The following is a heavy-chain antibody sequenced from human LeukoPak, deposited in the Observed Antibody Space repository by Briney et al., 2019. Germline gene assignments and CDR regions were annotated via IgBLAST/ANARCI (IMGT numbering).Heavy chain of an antibody. D-gene: IGHD2-21*02. J-gene: IGHJ4*02. CDR3: ARVGGNSGSAY. Sequence: GGSLRLSCAGSGFIFSDYVMSWVRQAPGKGLEWVSGSGTGGRTYYADSVKGRFTISRDNSKNTLYLQMNSLRAEDTAVYYCARVGGNSGSAYWGQGTLVTVSS. V-gene: IGHV3-23*01. CDR1: GFIFSDYV. CDR2: SGTGGRT.